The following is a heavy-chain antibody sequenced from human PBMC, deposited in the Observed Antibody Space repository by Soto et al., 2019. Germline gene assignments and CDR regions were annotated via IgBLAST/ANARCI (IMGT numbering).Heavy chain of an antibody. CDR1: GFTFSSYA. V-gene: IGHV3-30-3*01. CDR3: ARDFSSGWSGLDY. CDR2: ISYDGSNK. D-gene: IGHD6-19*01. Sequence: QVQLVESGGGVVQPGRSLRLSCAASGFTFSSYAMHWVRQAPGKGLEWVAVISYDGSNKYYADSVKGRFTISRDNSKNTRYLQMNSLRAEDTAVYYCARDFSSGWSGLDYWGQGTLVTVSS. J-gene: IGHJ4*02.